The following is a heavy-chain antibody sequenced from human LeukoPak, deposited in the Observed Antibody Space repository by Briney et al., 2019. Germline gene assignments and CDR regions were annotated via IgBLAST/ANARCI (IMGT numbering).Heavy chain of an antibody. D-gene: IGHD6-19*01. J-gene: IGHJ3*02. V-gene: IGHV3-7*03. CDR2: IKQDGSEK. CDR3: AFPRGSYSSDPWGAFDI. CDR1: GFTFSSYW. Sequence: GGSLRLSCAASGFTFSSYWMSWVRQAPGKGLEWVANIKQDGSEKYYVDSVKGRFTISRDNAKNSLYLQMNSLRAEDTAVYYCAFPRGSYSSDPWGAFDIWGQGTMVTVSS.